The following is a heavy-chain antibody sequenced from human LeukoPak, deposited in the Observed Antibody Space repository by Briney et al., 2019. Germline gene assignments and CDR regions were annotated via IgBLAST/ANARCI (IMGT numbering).Heavy chain of an antibody. CDR2: IYYSGIT. Sequence: SETLSLTCTVSGGSISSSSYYWGWIRQPPGKGLVWIGSIYYSGITYYNPSLKSRVTISVDTSKNQFSLKLSSVTAADTAVYYCARGPYYYDSSAIYFDYWGQGTLVTVSS. J-gene: IGHJ4*02. V-gene: IGHV4-39*01. CDR3: ARGPYYYDSSAIYFDY. D-gene: IGHD3-22*01. CDR1: GGSISSSSYY.